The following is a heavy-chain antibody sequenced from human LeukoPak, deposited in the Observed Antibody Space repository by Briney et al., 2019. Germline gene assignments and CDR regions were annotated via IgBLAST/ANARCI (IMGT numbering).Heavy chain of an antibody. CDR2: VSGSGDNT. J-gene: IGHJ6*03. Sequence: GGSLRLSCAASGFTFSSHAMSWVRQAPGEGLEWVSAVSGSGDNTYSADSVKGRFTISRDNSKNTLYLHMSSLRAEDTAVYYCACTAYYYYYLDVWGKGTTVTVSS. CDR3: ACTAYYYYYLDV. V-gene: IGHV3-23*01. D-gene: IGHD5-18*01. CDR1: GFTFSSHA.